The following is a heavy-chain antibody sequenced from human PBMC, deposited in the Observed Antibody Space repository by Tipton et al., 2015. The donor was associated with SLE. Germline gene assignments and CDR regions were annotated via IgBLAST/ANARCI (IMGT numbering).Heavy chain of an antibody. D-gene: IGHD5/OR15-5a*01. CDR2: LSGSGFST. CDR3: AKVRPGLHY. CDR1: GFTFSTYW. J-gene: IGHJ4*02. Sequence: SLRLSCAASGFTFSTYWMSWVRQAPGKGLEWVSSLSGSGFSTYYADSVKGRFTISRDNFKSTLYLQMNSLRAEDTAVYFCAKVRPGLHYWGQGTPVTVSS. V-gene: IGHV3-23*01.